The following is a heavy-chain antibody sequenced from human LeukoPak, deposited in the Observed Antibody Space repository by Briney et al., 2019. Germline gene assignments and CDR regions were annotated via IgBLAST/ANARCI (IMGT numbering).Heavy chain of an antibody. D-gene: IGHD6-13*01. CDR1: GGSISSSSYY. CDR3: ARGPWNFRYRSSWNNWFDP. Sequence: PSETLSLTCTVSGGSISSSSYYWGWIRQPPGKGLEWIGSIYYSGSTYYNPSLKSRVTISVDTSKNQFSLKLSSVTAADTAVYYCARGPWNFRYRSSWNNWFDPWGQGTLVTVSS. CDR2: IYYSGST. J-gene: IGHJ5*02. V-gene: IGHV4-39*01.